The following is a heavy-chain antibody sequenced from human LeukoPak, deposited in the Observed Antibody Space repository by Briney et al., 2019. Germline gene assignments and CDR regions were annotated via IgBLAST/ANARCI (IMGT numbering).Heavy chain of an antibody. CDR2: ISGSGGST. Sequence: GGSLRLSCAASGFTFSSYAMSWVRQAPGKGLKWVSAISGSGGSTYYADSVKGRFTISRDNSKNTLYLQMNSLRAEDTAVYYCAKMSIVGAILYYFDYWGQGTLVTVFS. V-gene: IGHV3-23*01. CDR1: GFTFSSYA. D-gene: IGHD1-26*01. J-gene: IGHJ4*02. CDR3: AKMSIVGAILYYFDY.